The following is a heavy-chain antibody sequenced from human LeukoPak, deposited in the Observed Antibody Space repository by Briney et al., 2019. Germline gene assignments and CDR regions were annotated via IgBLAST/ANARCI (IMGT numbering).Heavy chain of an antibody. CDR2: IYYSGST. D-gene: IGHD3-10*01. V-gene: IGHV4-39*01. CDR1: GGSISSSSYY. J-gene: IGHJ4*02. Sequence: PSETLSLTCTVSGGSISSSSYYWGWIRQPPGKGLEWIGSIYYSGSTYYNPSLKSRVTISVDTSKNQFSLKLSSVTAADTAVYYCARHYYGSGSYFKPGDSPSGGSFDYWGQGTLVTVSS. CDR3: ARHYYGSGSYFKPGDSPSGGSFDY.